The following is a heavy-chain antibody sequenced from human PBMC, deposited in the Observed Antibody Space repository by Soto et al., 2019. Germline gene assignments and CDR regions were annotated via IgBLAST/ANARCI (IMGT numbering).Heavy chain of an antibody. CDR3: AAASPLRFSALHDAFDI. CDR2: IVVGSGNT. CDR1: GFTFTSSA. D-gene: IGHD3-3*01. J-gene: IGHJ3*02. V-gene: IGHV1-58*01. Sequence: GASVKVSCKASGFTFTSSAVQWVRQARGQRLEWIGWIVVGSGNTNYAQKFQERVTITRDMSTSTAYMELSSLRSEDTAVYYCAAASPLRFSALHDAFDIWGQGTMVTVSS.